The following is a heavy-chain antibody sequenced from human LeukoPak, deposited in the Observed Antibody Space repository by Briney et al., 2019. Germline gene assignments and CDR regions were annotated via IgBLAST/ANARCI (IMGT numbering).Heavy chain of an antibody. CDR2: INQGGSQK. CDR1: GFTFGSCW. V-gene: IGHV3-7*03. Sequence: GGSLRLSCAASGFTFGSCWMNWVRQTPGKGLEWVANINQGGSQKFYVDSVKGRFTISRDNAKKSLYLQMNSLRAEDTAVYFCGMAMDVWGQGTTVTVSS. CDR3: GMAMDV. J-gene: IGHJ6*02.